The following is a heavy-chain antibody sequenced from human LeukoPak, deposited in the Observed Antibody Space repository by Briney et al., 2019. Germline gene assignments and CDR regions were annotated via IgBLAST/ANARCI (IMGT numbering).Heavy chain of an antibody. CDR3: ARGGEMTTKVLYYYYYMDV. J-gene: IGHJ6*03. Sequence: ASVKVSCKASGYTFTSYDINWVRQATGQGLEWMGWMNPNSGNTGYAQKFQGRVTITRNTSISTAYTELSSLRSEDTAVYYCARGGEMTTKVLYYYYYMDVWGKGTTVTVSS. D-gene: IGHD5-24*01. CDR1: GYTFTSYD. CDR2: MNPNSGNT. V-gene: IGHV1-8*03.